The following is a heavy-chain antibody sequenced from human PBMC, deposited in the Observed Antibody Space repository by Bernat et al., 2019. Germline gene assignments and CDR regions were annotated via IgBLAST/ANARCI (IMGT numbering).Heavy chain of an antibody. V-gene: IGHV3-30*01. Sequence: QVQLVESGGGVVQPGRSLRLSCAASGFTLSSHVMHWVRQAPGKGLEWVAAISKDGSKEYYADSVKGRFTISRDNSKNTVDLQINGLRAEDTTVYYCAGETPPYYFDSWGQGALVTVSS. J-gene: IGHJ4*02. CDR3: AGETPPYYFDS. CDR2: ISKDGSKE. CDR1: GFTLSSHV. D-gene: IGHD2-15*01.